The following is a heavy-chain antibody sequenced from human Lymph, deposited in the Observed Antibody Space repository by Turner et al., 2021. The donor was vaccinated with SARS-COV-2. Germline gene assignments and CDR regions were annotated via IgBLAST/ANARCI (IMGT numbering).Heavy chain of an antibody. J-gene: IGHJ6*02. CDR3: ARDEGHYGMDV. Sequence: EVQLVESGGGLVQPGGSLRLSCAASGFTVSSNYMTWVRQAPGKGLEGVSVIYSGGSTYYADSVKGRFTISRHNSKHTLYLQMNSLRAEDTAVYYCARDEGHYGMDVWGQGTTVTVSS. CDR1: GFTVSSNY. CDR2: IYSGGST. V-gene: IGHV3-53*04.